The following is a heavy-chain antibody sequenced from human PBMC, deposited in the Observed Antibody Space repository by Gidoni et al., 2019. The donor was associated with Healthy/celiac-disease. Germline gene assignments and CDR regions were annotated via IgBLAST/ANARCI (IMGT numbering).Heavy chain of an antibody. CDR2: INHSGST. J-gene: IGHJ5*02. CDR1: GGAFSGYY. CDR3: ARGRRFARWFDP. V-gene: IGHV4-34*01. Sequence: QVQLQQWGAGLLKPSETLSLTCAVSGGAFSGYYWSWIRQPPGKGLEWIGEINHSGSTNYNPSLKSRVTISVDTSKNQFSLKLSSVTAADTAVYYCARGRRFARWFDPWGQGTLVTVSS. D-gene: IGHD3-16*01.